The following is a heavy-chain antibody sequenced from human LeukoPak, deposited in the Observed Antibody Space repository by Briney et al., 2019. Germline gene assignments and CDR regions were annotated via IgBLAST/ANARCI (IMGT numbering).Heavy chain of an antibody. J-gene: IGHJ5*02. CDR1: GFTFSSYS. D-gene: IGHD4-17*01. CDR3: ARDLDPTTVENWFDP. Sequence: GGSLRLSCAASGFTFSSYSMNWVRQAPGKGLEWVSSISSSSSYIYYADSVKGRFTISRDNAENSLYLQMNSLRAEDTAVYYCARDLDPTTVENWFDPWGQGTLVTVSS. CDR2: ISSSSSYI. V-gene: IGHV3-21*01.